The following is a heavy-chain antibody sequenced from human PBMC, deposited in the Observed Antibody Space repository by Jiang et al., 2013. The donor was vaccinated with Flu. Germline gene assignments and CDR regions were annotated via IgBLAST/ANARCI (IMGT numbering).Heavy chain of an antibody. V-gene: IGHV6-1*01. CDR3: ARVQYCSSSSCLRGFDY. J-gene: IGHJ4*02. CDR1: GDSVSSNTAA. CDR2: TYYRSKWYN. D-gene: IGHD2-2*01. Sequence: SGDSVSSNTAAWNWIRQSPSRGLEWLGRTYYRSKWYNDYAVSVKSRITINPDTSKNQSSLHLNSVTPEDSAVYYCARVQYCSSSSCLRGFDYWGQGTLVTVSS.